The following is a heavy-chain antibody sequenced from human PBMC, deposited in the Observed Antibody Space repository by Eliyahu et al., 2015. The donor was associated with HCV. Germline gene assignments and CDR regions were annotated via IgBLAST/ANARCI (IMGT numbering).Heavy chain of an antibody. CDR3: AAGDYGANSGGAFDS. V-gene: IGHV2-26*01. CDR2: IFSNDGK. Sequence: QVTLKESGPVLVKPTETLTLTCTVSGFSLSNARMGVSWIRQPPGKALEWLAHIFSNDGKSYSTSLKTRLTVSKDTSKSQVVLIMTNMDPVDTATYYCAAGDYGANSGGAFDSWGQGTLVTVSS. D-gene: IGHD4-23*01. J-gene: IGHJ4*02. CDR1: GFSLSNARMG.